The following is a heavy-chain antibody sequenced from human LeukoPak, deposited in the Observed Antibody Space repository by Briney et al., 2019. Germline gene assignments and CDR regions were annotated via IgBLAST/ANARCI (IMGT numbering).Heavy chain of an antibody. CDR2: IYPGDSDT. CDR3: ARNYYDSSGYSLGMDV. Sequence: KVSCKASGYTFTSYWIGWVRQMPGKGLEWMGIIYPGDSDTRYSPSFQGQVTISADKSISTAYLQWSSLKASDTAMYYCARNYYDSSGYSLGMDVWGQGTTVTVSS. J-gene: IGHJ6*02. D-gene: IGHD3-22*01. V-gene: IGHV5-51*01. CDR1: GYTFTSYW.